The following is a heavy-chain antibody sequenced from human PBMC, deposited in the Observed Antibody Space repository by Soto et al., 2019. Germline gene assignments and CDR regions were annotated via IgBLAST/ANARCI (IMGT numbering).Heavy chain of an antibody. CDR3: ARALDFWSGYLSD. D-gene: IGHD3-3*01. CDR1: GFTFSSYE. J-gene: IGHJ4*02. CDR2: ISSGGTPI. V-gene: IGHV3-48*03. Sequence: PGGSLRLSCAASGFTFSSYEMNWVRQAPGKGLEWVSYISSGGTPIYYADSVKSRFTISRDNAKNSLDLQMNSLRADDTAIYYCARALDFWSGYLSDWGQGTLVTVSS.